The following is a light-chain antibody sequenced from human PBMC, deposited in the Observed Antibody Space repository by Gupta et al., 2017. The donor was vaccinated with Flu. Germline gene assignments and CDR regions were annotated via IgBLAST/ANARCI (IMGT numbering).Light chain of an antibody. Sequence: PSSLSPSVGDRVTITCRASHGISSSLNWYQQKPGKAPKLLIYAASSLQSGVPSRFSGSGSGTDFTLTISSLQPEDFATYYCQQSYSTPRTFGQGTKVEIK. CDR1: HGISSS. J-gene: IGKJ1*01. CDR3: QQSYSTPRT. V-gene: IGKV1-39*01. CDR2: AAS.